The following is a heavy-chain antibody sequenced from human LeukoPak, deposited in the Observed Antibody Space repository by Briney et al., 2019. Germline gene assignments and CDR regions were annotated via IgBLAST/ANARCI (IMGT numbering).Heavy chain of an antibody. Sequence: TLSLTCTVSGGSISSGGYYWSWIRQHPWKGLEWIGYIYYSGSTYYNPSLKSRVTISVDTSKSQFSLKLSSVTAADTAVYYCARGPNPKSIAAAKGWFDPWGQGTLVTVSS. CDR2: IYYSGST. V-gene: IGHV4-31*03. CDR1: GGSISSGGYY. J-gene: IGHJ5*02. CDR3: ARGPNPKSIAAAKGWFDP. D-gene: IGHD6-13*01.